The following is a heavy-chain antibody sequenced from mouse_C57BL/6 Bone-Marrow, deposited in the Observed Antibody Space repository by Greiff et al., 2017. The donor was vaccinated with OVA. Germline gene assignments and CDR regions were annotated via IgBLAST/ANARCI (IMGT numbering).Heavy chain of an antibody. J-gene: IGHJ1*03. Sequence: QVQLKESGPGLVQPSQSLSITCTVSGFSLTSYGVHWVRQSPGKGLEWLGVIWSGGSTDYNAAFISRLSISKDNSKSQVFFKMNSLQADDTAIYYGAREYYYGSSPYWYFDVWGTGTTVTVSS. CDR1: GFSLTSYG. V-gene: IGHV2-2*01. CDR2: IWSGGST. D-gene: IGHD1-1*01. CDR3: AREYYYGSSPYWYFDV.